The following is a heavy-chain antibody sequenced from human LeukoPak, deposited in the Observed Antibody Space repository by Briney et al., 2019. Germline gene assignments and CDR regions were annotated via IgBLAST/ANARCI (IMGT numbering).Heavy chain of an antibody. CDR3: TREAIATGYAYD. J-gene: IGHJ4*02. V-gene: IGHV3-23*01. D-gene: IGHD3-16*01. Sequence: GGTLRLSCAATGFSFSSYALSWVRQAPGKGLEWVSAISSGGDRTYYPDSVTGPFTISRDNSKNMLLLQMSSLRAEDAAMYYCTREAIATGYAYDWGQGTLVTVFS. CDR1: GFSFSSYA. CDR2: ISSGGDRT.